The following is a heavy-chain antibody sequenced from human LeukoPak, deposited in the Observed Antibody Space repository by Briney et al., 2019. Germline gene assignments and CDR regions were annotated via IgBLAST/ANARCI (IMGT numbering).Heavy chain of an antibody. J-gene: IGHJ3*02. CDR2: IYTSGST. V-gene: IGHV4-4*07. Sequence: PSETLSLTCTVSGGSISSYYWSWIRQPAGKGLEWIGRIYTSGSTNYNPSLKSRVTMSVDTSKNQFSLKLSSVTAADTAVYYCARFAPHNWNYARGAFDIWGQGTMVTVSS. CDR3: ARFAPHNWNYARGAFDI. D-gene: IGHD1-7*01. CDR1: GGSISSYY.